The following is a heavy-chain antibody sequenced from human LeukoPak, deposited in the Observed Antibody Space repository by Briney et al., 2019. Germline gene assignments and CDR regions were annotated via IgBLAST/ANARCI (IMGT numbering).Heavy chain of an antibody. Sequence: GGSLRLSCAASGFTFSSYSMNWVRQAPGKGLEWVSSISSSSSYIYYADSVKGRFTIYRDNAKNSLYLQMNSLRAEDTAVYYCARDFEKVVPAAIAYYYYGMDVWGKGTTVTVSS. V-gene: IGHV3-21*01. D-gene: IGHD2-2*02. CDR3: ARDFEKVVPAAIAYYYYGMDV. CDR2: ISSSSSYI. CDR1: GFTFSSYS. J-gene: IGHJ6*04.